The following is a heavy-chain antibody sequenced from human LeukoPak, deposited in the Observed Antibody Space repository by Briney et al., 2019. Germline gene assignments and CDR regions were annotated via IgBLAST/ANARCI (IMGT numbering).Heavy chain of an antibody. CDR1: GGSISSYY. J-gene: IGHJ6*02. CDR2: IYYSGST. V-gene: IGHV4-59*08. D-gene: IGHD2-2*01. Sequence: SETLSLTCTVSGGSISSYYWSWIRQPPGKGLEWIGYIYYSGSTNYNPSLKSRVTISVDTSKNQFSLKLSSATAADTAVYYCAGVRLYQEYYYYGMDVWGQGTTVTVSS. CDR3: AGVRLYQEYYYYGMDV.